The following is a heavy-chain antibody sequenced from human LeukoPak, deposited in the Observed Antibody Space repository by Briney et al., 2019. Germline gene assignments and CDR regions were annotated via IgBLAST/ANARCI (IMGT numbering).Heavy chain of an antibody. CDR1: GFTFSPNA. V-gene: IGHV3-7*01. Sequence: PGGSLRLSCAASGFTFSPNAMNWVRQAPGKGLEWVASINPDGSQKLYVDSVKGRFTISRDNTKGSLYLQMNSLGAEDTAMYYCAKLLGTATTYDSWGQGTRVTVSS. D-gene: IGHD5-24*01. CDR2: INPDGSQK. J-gene: IGHJ4*02. CDR3: AKLLGTATTYDS.